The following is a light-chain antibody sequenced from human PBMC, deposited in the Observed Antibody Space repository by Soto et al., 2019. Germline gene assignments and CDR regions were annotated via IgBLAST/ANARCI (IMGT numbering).Light chain of an antibody. CDR1: QSIRSW. Sequence: DIQMTQSPSTLSASVGDRVTITCRASQSIRSWLAWYQQRPGEAPELLIYDASSLNRGVPSRFSGSGSGTDFTLTISRLQPDDFATYYCHQYNSYPRTFGHGTKVDIK. CDR2: DAS. V-gene: IGKV1-5*01. CDR3: HQYNSYPRT. J-gene: IGKJ1*01.